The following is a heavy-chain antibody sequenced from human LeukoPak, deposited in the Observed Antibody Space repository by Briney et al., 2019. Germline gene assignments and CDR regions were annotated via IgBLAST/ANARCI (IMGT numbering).Heavy chain of an antibody. Sequence: GGSLRLSCAASGFTFSRYWMSWVRQAPGEGLEWVANIKQDGSDKYYVDSVKGRFTISRDNAENSVFLQMNSLRAEDTAVYYCARGGTTTWVEDYWGQGTLVTVSS. CDR3: ARGGTTTWVEDY. D-gene: IGHD2-2*01. CDR1: GFTFSRYW. J-gene: IGHJ4*02. V-gene: IGHV3-7*05. CDR2: IKQDGSDK.